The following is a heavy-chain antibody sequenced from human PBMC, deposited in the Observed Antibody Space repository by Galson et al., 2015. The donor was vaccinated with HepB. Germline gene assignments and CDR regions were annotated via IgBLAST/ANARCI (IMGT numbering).Heavy chain of an antibody. CDR3: ANLEWLAYDY. CDR1: GSTFSSYA. J-gene: IGHJ4*02. V-gene: IGHV3-23*01. D-gene: IGHD3-3*01. CDR2: ISGSGGST. Sequence: SLRLSCAASGSTFSSYAMSWVRQAPGKGLEWVSAISGSGGSTYHADSVKGRFTISRDNSKNTLYLQMNSLRAEDTAVYYCANLEWLAYDYWGQGTLVTVSS.